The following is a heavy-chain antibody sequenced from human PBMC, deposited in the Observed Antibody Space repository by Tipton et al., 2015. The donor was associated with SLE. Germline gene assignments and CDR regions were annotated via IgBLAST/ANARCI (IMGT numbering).Heavy chain of an antibody. D-gene: IGHD3-10*02. CDR1: GYTFTSYA. CDR3: ARGEAGDPGLYYVGMDV. Sequence: QSGPEVKKPGASVKVSCKASGYTFTSYAMHWVRQAPGQRPEWMGWINAGNGNTKYSQKFQGRVTITRDTSASTAYMELRSLRSDDTAVYYCARGEAGDPGLYYVGMDVWGQGTTVTVSS. J-gene: IGHJ6*02. CDR2: INAGNGNT. V-gene: IGHV1-3*01.